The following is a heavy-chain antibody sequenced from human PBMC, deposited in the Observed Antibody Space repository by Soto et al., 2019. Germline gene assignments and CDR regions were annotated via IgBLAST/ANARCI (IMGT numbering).Heavy chain of an antibody. CDR2: IVVASGNT. V-gene: IGHV1-58*01. CDR3: AASKGDAADGFDI. CDR1: GFTFTSSG. D-gene: IGHD3-10*01. J-gene: IGHJ3*02. Sequence: QMQLVQSGPEVKKPGTSVKVSCKTFGFTFTSSGVQWVRQARGQRLEWIGWIVVASGNTNYAQKFQERVTITRDMSTSTAYMELSSLRSEDTAVYYCAASKGDAADGFDIWGQGTMVTVSS.